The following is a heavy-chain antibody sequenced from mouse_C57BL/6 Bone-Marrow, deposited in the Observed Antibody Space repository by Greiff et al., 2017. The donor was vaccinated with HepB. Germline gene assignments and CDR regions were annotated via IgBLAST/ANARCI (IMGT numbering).Heavy chain of an antibody. Sequence: QVQLQQSGAELVRPGASVTLSCKASGYTFTDYEMPWVKQTPVHGLEWIGAIDPETGGTAYNQKFKGKAILTADKSSSTAYMELRSLTSEDSAVYYCTRGGWSYWYVDVWGTGTTVTVSS. J-gene: IGHJ1*03. CDR1: GYTFTDYE. D-gene: IGHD2-3*01. V-gene: IGHV1-15*01. CDR2: IDPETGGT. CDR3: TRGGWSYWYVDV.